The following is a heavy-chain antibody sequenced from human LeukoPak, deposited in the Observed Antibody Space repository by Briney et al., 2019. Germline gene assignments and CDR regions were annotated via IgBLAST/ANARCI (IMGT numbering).Heavy chain of an antibody. CDR2: IYHSGNS. CDR3: ARDSSGGYGFIDY. Sequence: SETLSLTCIVSGGSISSSGYYWSWIRQHPGKGLEWIGYIYHSGNSYYNPSLKSRVIISVDTSKNQFSLKLNSVTAADTAVYYCARDSSGGYGFIDYWGQGTTVTVSS. J-gene: IGHJ4*03. V-gene: IGHV4-31*03. CDR1: GGSISSSGYY. D-gene: IGHD5-12*01.